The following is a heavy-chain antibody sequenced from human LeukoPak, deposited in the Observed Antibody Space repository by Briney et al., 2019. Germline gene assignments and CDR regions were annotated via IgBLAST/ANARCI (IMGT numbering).Heavy chain of an antibody. J-gene: IGHJ6*02. CDR3: ARDHWGDYYGSGSSEQYYYGMDV. CDR2: IIPIFGTA. CDR1: GGTFSSYA. D-gene: IGHD3-10*01. Sequence: ASVKVSCKASGGTFSSYAISWVRQAPGQGLEWMGGIIPIFGTANYAQKFQGRVTITADESTSTAYMELSSLRSEDTAVYYCARDHWGDYYGSGSSEQYYYGMDVWGQGTTVTVSS. V-gene: IGHV1-69*13.